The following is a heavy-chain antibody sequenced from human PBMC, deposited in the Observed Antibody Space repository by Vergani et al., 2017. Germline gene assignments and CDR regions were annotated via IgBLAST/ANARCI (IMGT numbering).Heavy chain of an antibody. D-gene: IGHD3-3*01. CDR3: AREANLRFLEWLLSDAFDI. CDR2: ISSSSSYI. J-gene: IGHJ3*02. V-gene: IGHV3-21*01. Sequence: EVQLVESGAGLVKPGGSLRLSCAASGFTFSSYSMNWVRQAPGKGLEWVSSISSSSSYIYYADSVKGRFTISRDNAKNSLYLQMNSLRAEDTAVYYCAREANLRFLEWLLSDAFDIWGQGTMVTVSS. CDR1: GFTFSSYS.